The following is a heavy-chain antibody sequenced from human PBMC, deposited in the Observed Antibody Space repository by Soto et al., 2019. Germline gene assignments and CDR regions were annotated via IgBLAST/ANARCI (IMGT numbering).Heavy chain of an antibody. Sequence: SVKVSCKASGGIFSNYGFSWVRQAPGQGLEWMGGIIPLFGKPSYAQKFQGRLIISADASTNRAYLDLYSLTTEDAGIYYCALFESDDDVWGSFRSWGQGTLVTVSS. D-gene: IGHD3-16*01. V-gene: IGHV1-69*13. J-gene: IGHJ5*02. CDR2: IIPLFGKP. CDR1: GGIFSNYG. CDR3: ALFESDDDVWGSFRS.